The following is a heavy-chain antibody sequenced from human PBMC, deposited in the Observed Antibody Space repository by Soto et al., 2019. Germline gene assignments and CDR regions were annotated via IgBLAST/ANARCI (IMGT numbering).Heavy chain of an antibody. CDR3: ASPERYSSGWYWFDP. CDR1: GGTFSSYS. Sequence: VASVKVSCKASGGTFSSYSISWVRQAPGQGLEWMGGIIPIFGTANYAQKFQGRVTITADESTSTAYMELSSLRSEDTAVYYCASPERYSSGWYWFDPWGQGTLVTVSS. J-gene: IGHJ5*02. D-gene: IGHD6-19*01. CDR2: IIPIFGTA. V-gene: IGHV1-69*13.